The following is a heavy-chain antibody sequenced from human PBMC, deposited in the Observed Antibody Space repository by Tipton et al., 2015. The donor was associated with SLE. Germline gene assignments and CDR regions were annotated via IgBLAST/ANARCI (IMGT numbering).Heavy chain of an antibody. D-gene: IGHD1-26*01. J-gene: IGHJ4*02. Sequence: GSLRLSCAASGFTFNTCAMSWVRQAPGKGLEWVSTISASGLNTFYADSVKGRFTISRDNSNNTLYLQINSLRAEDTAVYYCARGERGPSPFDYWGQGVLVTVSS. CDR3: ARGERGPSPFDY. CDR2: ISASGLNT. CDR1: GFTFNTCA. V-gene: IGHV3-23*01.